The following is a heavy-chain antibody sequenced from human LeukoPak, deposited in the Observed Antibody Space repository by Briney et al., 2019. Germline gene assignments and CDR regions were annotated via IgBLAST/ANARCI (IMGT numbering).Heavy chain of an antibody. Sequence: GASVKVSCKASGGTFSSYAISWVRQAPGQGLEWMGGIIPIFGTANYAQKFQGRVTITADKSTSTAYMELSSLRSEDTAVYYSARDREGYCSSTSCYPSNWFDPWGQGTLVTVSS. CDR3: ARDREGYCSSTSCYPSNWFDP. V-gene: IGHV1-69*06. J-gene: IGHJ5*02. CDR2: IIPIFGTA. D-gene: IGHD2-2*01. CDR1: GGTFSSYA.